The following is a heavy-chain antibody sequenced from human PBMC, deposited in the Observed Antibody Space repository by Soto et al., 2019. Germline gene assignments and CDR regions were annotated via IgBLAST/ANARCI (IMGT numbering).Heavy chain of an antibody. Sequence: GVSLRICWRVSEGRCTSYGVGWVSQMPGKGLEWMGIIYPGDSDTRYSPSFQGQVTISADKSISTAYLQWSSLKASDTAMYYCARHNYGDYVYYYSGMDVWGQGTTVPGFS. J-gene: IGHJ6*02. CDR1: EGRCTSYG. CDR3: ARHNYGDYVYYYSGMDV. V-gene: IGHV5-51*01. D-gene: IGHD4-17*01. CDR2: IYPGDSDT.